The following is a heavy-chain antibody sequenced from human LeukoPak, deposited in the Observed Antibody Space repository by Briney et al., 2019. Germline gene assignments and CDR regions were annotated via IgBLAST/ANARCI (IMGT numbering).Heavy chain of an antibody. CDR1: GYTFTSYY. J-gene: IGHJ4*02. D-gene: IGHD3-22*01. Sequence: ASVKVSCKASGYTFTSYYMHWVRQAPGQGLEWMGIINPSGGSTSYAQKFQGRATMTRDTSTSTVYMELSSLRSEDTAVYYCARVESLTYYYDSSGYYGGGYYFDYWGQGTLVTVSS. CDR3: ARVESLTYYYDSSGYYGGGYYFDY. V-gene: IGHV1-46*01. CDR2: INPSGGST.